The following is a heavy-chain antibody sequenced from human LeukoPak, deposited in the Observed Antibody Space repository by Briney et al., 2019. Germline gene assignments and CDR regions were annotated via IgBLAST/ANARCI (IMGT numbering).Heavy chain of an antibody. CDR2: INSDGSST. CDR3: ARGIVVVSYFDY. D-gene: IGHD2-21*01. V-gene: IGHV3-74*01. J-gene: IGHJ4*02. CDR1: GFSFSTYW. Sequence: PGGSLRLSCAASGFSFSTYWMHWVRQVPGKGLVWVSRINSDGSSTSYADSVKGRFTISRDNAKNTLYLQTNSLRAEDTAVYYCARGIVVVSYFDYWGQGTLVTVSS.